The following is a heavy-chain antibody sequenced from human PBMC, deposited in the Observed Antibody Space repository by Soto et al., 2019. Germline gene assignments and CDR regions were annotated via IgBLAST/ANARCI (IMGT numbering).Heavy chain of an antibody. D-gene: IGHD5-18*01. CDR3: AKDGGGYNYGYVMLDKYYYGMDV. Sequence: GGSLRLSCAASGFTFSTYAMHWVRQAPGKGLEWVAVISYDGTNKYYADSARGRFTISRDNSKTTLFLQMNSLRAEDTAVYYCAKDGGGYNYGYVMLDKYYYGMDVWGQGTTVTVSS. V-gene: IGHV3-30-3*01. CDR2: ISYDGTNK. J-gene: IGHJ6*02. CDR1: GFTFSTYA.